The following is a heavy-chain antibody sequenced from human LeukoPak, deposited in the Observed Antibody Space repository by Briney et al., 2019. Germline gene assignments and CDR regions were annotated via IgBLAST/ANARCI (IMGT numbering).Heavy chain of an antibody. V-gene: IGHV3-48*03. CDR3: ARGFYHFDY. J-gene: IGHJ4*02. CDR2: ISSSGSTV. CDR1: GFTFSSYE. Sequence: GGSLRLSCAASGFTFSSYEMNWVRQAPGKGLEWVSYISSSGSTVYYADSVKGRFTISRDNAKNSLYLQMNSLRAEDTAVYFCARGFYHFDYWGQGTLVTVSS. D-gene: IGHD2/OR15-2a*01.